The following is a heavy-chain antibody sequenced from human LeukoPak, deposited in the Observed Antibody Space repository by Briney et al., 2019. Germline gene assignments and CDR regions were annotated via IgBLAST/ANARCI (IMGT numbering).Heavy chain of an antibody. J-gene: IGHJ3*02. CDR1: GGSISSSSYY. Sequence: SETLSLTCTVSGGSISSSSYYWGWIRQPPGKGLEWIGSIYYSGSTYYNPSLKSRVTISVDTSKSQFSLKLSSVTAADTAVYYCATTSLVGATTDDAFDIWGQGTMVTVSS. D-gene: IGHD1-26*01. CDR2: IYYSGST. CDR3: ATTSLVGATTDDAFDI. V-gene: IGHV4-39*01.